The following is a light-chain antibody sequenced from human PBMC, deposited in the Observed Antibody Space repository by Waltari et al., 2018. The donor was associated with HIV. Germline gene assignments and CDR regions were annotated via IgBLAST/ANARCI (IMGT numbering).Light chain of an antibody. V-gene: IGKV1-12*01. CDR1: PDIDCR. Sequence: IHMTQSPSSLSASVGDRVTLTCRASPDIDCRLTWYQQKPGKAPKSLIYAASSLQSGVPSRFSGSGSGTDFTLTITSLQPEDIAAYYCQQAHAFPLTFGGGTKVEI. CDR2: AAS. J-gene: IGKJ4*01. CDR3: QQAHAFPLT.